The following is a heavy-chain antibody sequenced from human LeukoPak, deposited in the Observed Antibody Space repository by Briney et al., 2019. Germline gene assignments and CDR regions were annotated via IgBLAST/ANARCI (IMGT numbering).Heavy chain of an antibody. V-gene: IGHV4-39*07. CDR1: GGSISSDGVY. Sequence: KPSETLSLTCTVSGGSISSDGVYWGWVRQPPGKGLEWIGSIFHSGGTYYNPSLKSRVTISVDTSKNQISLKLSSVTAADTAVYYCARDLGVIVVVQAAIQGWFDPWGQGTLVTVSS. CDR3: ARDLGVIVVVQAAIQGWFDP. J-gene: IGHJ5*02. CDR2: IFHSGGT. D-gene: IGHD2-2*02.